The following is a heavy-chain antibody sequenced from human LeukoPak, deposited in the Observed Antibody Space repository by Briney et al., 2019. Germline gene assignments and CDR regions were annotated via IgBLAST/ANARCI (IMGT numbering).Heavy chain of an antibody. D-gene: IGHD3-10*01. CDR1: GVSVSSYY. J-gene: IGHJ4*02. V-gene: IGHV4-59*02. Sequence: PSETLSLTCTASGVSVSSYYCSWIRQPPGKGLEWIGYIYYSGNTNYNPSLKSRVTISVDTSKNQFSLKLSSVTAADTAVYYCARWAPSGGFDYWGQGTLVTVSS. CDR2: IYYSGNT. CDR3: ARWAPSGGFDY.